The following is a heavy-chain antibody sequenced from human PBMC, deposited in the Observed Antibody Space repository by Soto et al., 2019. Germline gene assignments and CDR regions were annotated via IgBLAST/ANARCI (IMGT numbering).Heavy chain of an antibody. Sequence: GGSLRLSCAASGFTFSSYAMSWVRQAPGKGLEWVSAISGSGGSTYYADSVKGRFTISRDNSKNTLYLQMNSLRAEDTAVYYCAKDDQRRLWSGYYLFDYWGQGTLVTVSS. CDR2: ISGSGGST. CDR1: GFTFSSYA. D-gene: IGHD3-3*01. J-gene: IGHJ4*02. CDR3: AKDDQRRLWSGYYLFDY. V-gene: IGHV3-23*01.